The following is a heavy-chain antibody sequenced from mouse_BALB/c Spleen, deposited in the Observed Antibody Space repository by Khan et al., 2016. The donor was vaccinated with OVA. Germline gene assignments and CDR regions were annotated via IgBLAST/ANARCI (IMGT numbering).Heavy chain of an antibody. D-gene: IGHD4-1*01. CDR1: GFTFSSYS. Sequence: EVELVESGGDLVKPGGSLKLSCAASGFTFSSYSMSWVRQTPDKRLEWVASISSGGDYTYYPDSVKGRFTISRDNANNTLYLQMRDLKSEDTAMYYCADHLTGSFAYWVQGTLVTVSA. CDR2: ISSGGDYT. V-gene: IGHV5-6*01. J-gene: IGHJ3*01. CDR3: ADHLTGSFAY.